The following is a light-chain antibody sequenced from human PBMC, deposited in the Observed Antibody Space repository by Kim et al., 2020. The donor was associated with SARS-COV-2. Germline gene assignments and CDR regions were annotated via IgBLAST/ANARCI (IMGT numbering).Light chain of an antibody. CDR1: QDISVS. CDR3: QQFANMPPT. J-gene: IGKJ2*01. Sequence: STSIGDRVTITCQASQDISVSLNWYQQRPGKAPNLLIQGASNLETGVPSRFSGSGSGTHFTLSISDLHPEDIATYYCQQFANMPPTFGQGTKLEI. CDR2: GAS. V-gene: IGKV1-33*01.